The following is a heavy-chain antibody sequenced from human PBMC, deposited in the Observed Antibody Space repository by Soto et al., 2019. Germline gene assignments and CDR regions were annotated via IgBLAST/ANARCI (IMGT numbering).Heavy chain of an antibody. CDR3: GKKGCGDYSVGC. CDR1: GFSLSTNGVG. CDR2: IYWDDSK. D-gene: IGHD4-4*01. J-gene: IGHJ1*01. V-gene: IGHV2-5*02. Sequence: QITLKESGPTLVKPTQTLTLTCTFSGFSLSTNGVGVGWIRQPPGKALEWLALIYWDDSKHYRPSLNSRLTITKDTSTNLVVLTMTDMDPVYTAADCWGKKGCGDYSVGCWGQGTLVTVSS.